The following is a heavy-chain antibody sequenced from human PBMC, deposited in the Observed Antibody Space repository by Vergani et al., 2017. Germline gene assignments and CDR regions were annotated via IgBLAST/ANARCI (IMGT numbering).Heavy chain of an antibody. D-gene: IGHD3-10*01. CDR1: GGSMSGYY. CDR2: MYHSGST. CDR3: GRVADFYGLGSRLLDL. Sequence: QVRLQESGPGLVKPSETLSLTCSVSGGSMSGYYWSSIRQPPGKELEWIGYMYHSGSTNYNPSLETRVTISGDTSKNQFSLKLNSVTAADTAVYYCGRVADFYGLGSRLLDLWGQGTLVTVSS. J-gene: IGHJ5*02. V-gene: IGHV4-59*01.